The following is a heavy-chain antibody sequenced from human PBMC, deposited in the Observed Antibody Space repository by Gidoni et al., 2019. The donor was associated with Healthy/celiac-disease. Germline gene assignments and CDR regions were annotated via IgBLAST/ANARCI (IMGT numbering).Heavy chain of an antibody. CDR2: ISSSSSYI. CDR3: GRVLRHYYYMDV. V-gene: IGHV3-21*01. CDR1: GFTFSSYS. D-gene: IGHD4-17*01. Sequence: EVQLVESGGGLVKPGGSLRLSCAASGFTFSSYSMNWVRQAPGKGLEWVSSISSSSSYIYYADSVKGRFTISRDNAKNSLYLQMNSLRAEDTAVYYCGRVLRHYYYMDVWGKGTTVTVSS. J-gene: IGHJ6*03.